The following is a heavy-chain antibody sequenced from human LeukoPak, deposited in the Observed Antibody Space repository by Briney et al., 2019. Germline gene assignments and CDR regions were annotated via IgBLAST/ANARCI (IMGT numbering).Heavy chain of an antibody. CDR3: AREEYFYNV. CDR1: GFTLSNFA. D-gene: IGHD3-10*01. J-gene: IGHJ4*02. CDR2: ISWDGNNQ. Sequence: GRSLRLSCAASGFTLSNFAMHWVRQAPGKGLEWVAVISWDGNNQYYADSVKSRFTISRDNSNNTLYLQMTSLRRDDAAVYFCAREEYFYNVWGQGTLVTVSS. V-gene: IGHV3-30-3*01.